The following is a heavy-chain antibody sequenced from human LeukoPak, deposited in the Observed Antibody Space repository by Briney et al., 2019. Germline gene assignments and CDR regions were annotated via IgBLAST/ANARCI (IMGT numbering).Heavy chain of an antibody. CDR3: ARVDLSDYYGSGSSNWFDP. Sequence: ASVKVSCKASGYTFTSYGISWVRQAPGQGLEWMGWISAYNGNTNYAQKLQGRVTMTTDTPTSTAYMELRSLRSDDTAVYYCARVDLSDYYGSGSSNWFDPWGQGTLVTVSS. J-gene: IGHJ5*02. CDR1: GYTFTSYG. D-gene: IGHD3-10*01. V-gene: IGHV1-18*01. CDR2: ISAYNGNT.